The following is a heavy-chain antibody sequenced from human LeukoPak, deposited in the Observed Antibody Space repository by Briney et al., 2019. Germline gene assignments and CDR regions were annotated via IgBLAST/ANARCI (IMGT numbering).Heavy chain of an antibody. V-gene: IGHV3-7*01. J-gene: IGHJ4*02. Sequence: GGPLRLSCAGSGFPFSNYWMAWVRQAPGKGLEWVANMKEDGGVINYVDSVKGRFTISRDNAKNSLDLQMSSLRVDDTAVYYCVRDRGYSTFDYWGQGTLVIVSS. CDR3: VRDRGYSTFDY. D-gene: IGHD4-23*01. CDR1: GFPFSNYW. CDR2: MKEDGGVI.